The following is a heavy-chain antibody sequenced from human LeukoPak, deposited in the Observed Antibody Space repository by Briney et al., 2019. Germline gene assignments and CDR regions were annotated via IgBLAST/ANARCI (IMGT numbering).Heavy chain of an antibody. J-gene: IGHJ1*01. CDR1: GFTFSSYG. Sequence: GGSLRLSCAASGFTFSSYGMHWVRQAPGKGLEWVAVISYDGSNKYYADSVKGRFTISRDNAKNSLYLQMNSLRAEDTAVYYCARDLRARPWPDWGQGTLVTVSS. CDR2: ISYDGSNK. CDR3: ARDLRARPWPD. V-gene: IGHV3-30*03. D-gene: IGHD6-6*01.